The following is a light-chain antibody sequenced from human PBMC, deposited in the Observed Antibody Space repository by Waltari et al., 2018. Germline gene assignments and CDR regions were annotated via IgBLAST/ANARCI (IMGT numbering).Light chain of an antibody. Sequence: QSVLTQPPSASGTPGQRVTISCSGSSSHIGSNTVNWYQHLPGTAPKLPLYSNNQRPSGVPDRFSGSKSGTSASLSISELQSEDAADYYCAAWDDSLNAWLFGGGTKLTVL. CDR3: AAWDDSLNAWL. CDR2: SNN. V-gene: IGLV1-44*01. J-gene: IGLJ3*02. CDR1: SSHIGSNT.